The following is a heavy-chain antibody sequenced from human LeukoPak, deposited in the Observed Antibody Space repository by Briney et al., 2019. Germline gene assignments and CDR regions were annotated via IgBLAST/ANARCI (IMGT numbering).Heavy chain of an antibody. D-gene: IGHD3-9*01. CDR1: GFPFSDHY. V-gene: IGHV3-11*01. J-gene: IGHJ4*02. CDR3: AKDRFWLTA. CDR2: ISSSGTTI. Sequence: GGSLRLSCAASGFPFSDHYMTWVRQAPGKGLEWISYISSSGTTIYADFVKGRFTISRDNAKNSLLLQMNSLRDEDTAVYYCAKDRFWLTAWGQGTLVTVSS.